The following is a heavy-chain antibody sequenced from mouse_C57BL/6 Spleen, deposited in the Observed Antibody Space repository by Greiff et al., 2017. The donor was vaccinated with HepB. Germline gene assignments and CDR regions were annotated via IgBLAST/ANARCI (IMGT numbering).Heavy chain of an antibody. CDR1: GYSITSGYY. CDR2: ISYDGSN. V-gene: IGHV3-6*01. CDR3: AGEFAY. Sequence: EVKLQESGPGLVKPSQSLSLTCSVTGYSITSGYYWNWIRQFPGNKLEWMGYISYDGSNNYNPSLKNRISITRDTSKNQFFLKLNSVTTEDTATYYCAGEFAYWGQGTLVTVSA. J-gene: IGHJ3*01.